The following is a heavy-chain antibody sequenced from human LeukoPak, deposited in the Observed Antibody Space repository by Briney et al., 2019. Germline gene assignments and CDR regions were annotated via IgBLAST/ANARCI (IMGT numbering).Heavy chain of an antibody. CDR2: ISPDGSEK. J-gene: IGHJ4*01. V-gene: IGHV3-30*03. CDR1: GFTFSTYA. D-gene: IGHD6-19*01. Sequence: PGGSLRLSCAASGFTFSTYALHWVRQAPGKGLEWVSAISPDGSEKYYAESAKGRFTISRDSSKSTLFLQMNSLRLDDTAVYYCARTSYSSGWYKFWGHGTLVTVSS. CDR3: ARTSYSSGWYKF.